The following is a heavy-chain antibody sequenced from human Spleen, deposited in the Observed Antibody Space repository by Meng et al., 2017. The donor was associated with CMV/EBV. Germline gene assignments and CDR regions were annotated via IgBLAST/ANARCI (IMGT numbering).Heavy chain of an antibody. CDR1: GGSFSGYY. CDR3: ARVGSSGWYPFPMYRWFDP. V-gene: IGHV4-34*01. CDR2: INHSGST. J-gene: IGHJ5*02. D-gene: IGHD6-19*01. Sequence: PETLSLTCAVYGGSFSGYYWSWIRQPPGKGLEWIGEINHSGSTNYNPSLKSRVTISVDTSKNQFSLKLSSVTAADTAVYYCARVGSSGWYPFPMYRWFDPWGQGTLVTVSS.